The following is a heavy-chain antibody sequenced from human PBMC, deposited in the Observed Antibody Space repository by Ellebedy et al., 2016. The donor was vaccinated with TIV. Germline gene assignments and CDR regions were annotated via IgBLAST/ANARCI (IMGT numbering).Heavy chain of an antibody. CDR3: STLDNYGGNTPFDF. J-gene: IGHJ4*02. V-gene: IGHV3-15*01. CDR2: IKSQTDGGTA. D-gene: IGHD4-23*01. CDR1: GFTFRAYG. Sequence: GGSLRLSXVGSGFTFRAYGMSWVRQAPGKGLEWVGRIKSQTDGGTADYAAPVKGRFIISRDDSKTTLYLQMNSLTLEDTAVYYCSTLDNYGGNTPFDFWGQGSLVTVSS.